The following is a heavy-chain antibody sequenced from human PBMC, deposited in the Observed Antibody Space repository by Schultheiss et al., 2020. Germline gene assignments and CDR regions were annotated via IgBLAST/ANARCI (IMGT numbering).Heavy chain of an antibody. J-gene: IGHJ6*04. CDR3: ARDYHVLRFLEWLFPYYYYGMDV. CDR1: GFTFSSYS. V-gene: IGHV3-21*01. Sequence: GGSLRLSCAASGFTFSSYSMNWVRQAPGKGLEWVSSISSSSSYIYYADSVKGRFTISRDNAKNSLYLQMNSLRAEDTAVYYCARDYHVLRFLEWLFPYYYYGMDVWGKGTTVTVAS. CDR2: ISSSSSYI. D-gene: IGHD3-3*01.